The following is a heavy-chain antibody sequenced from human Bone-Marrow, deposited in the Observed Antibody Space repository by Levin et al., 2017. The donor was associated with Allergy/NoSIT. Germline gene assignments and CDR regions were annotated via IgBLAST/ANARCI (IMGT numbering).Heavy chain of an antibody. Sequence: SCAASGFTFTSYGMHWVRQAPGQGLEWVAVIWYSGSRQYYGESVKGRFTISRDSSKNTLFLQMNNLTVEDTAVYFCARDIGYEATFYGLDVWGQGTTVTVSS. CDR3: ARDIGYEATFYGLDV. CDR1: GFTFTSYG. V-gene: IGHV3-33*01. J-gene: IGHJ6*02. CDR2: IWYSGSRQ. D-gene: IGHD5-12*01.